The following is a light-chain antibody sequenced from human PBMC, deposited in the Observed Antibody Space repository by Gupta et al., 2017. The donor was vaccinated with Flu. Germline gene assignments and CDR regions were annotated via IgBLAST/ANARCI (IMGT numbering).Light chain of an antibody. Sequence: ITISCTGTSSDVGSYNLVSWYQQHPGKAPNLMIYEGSKRPSGVSNRFSGSKSGNTASLTISGLQAEDEADYYCCSYAGSSTSVVFGGGTKLTVL. CDR2: EGS. V-gene: IGLV2-23*01. J-gene: IGLJ3*02. CDR1: SSDVGSYNL. CDR3: CSYAGSSTSVV.